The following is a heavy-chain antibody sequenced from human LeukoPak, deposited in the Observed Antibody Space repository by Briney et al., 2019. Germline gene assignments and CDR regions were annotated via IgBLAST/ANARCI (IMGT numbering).Heavy chain of an antibody. CDR2: INHSGST. D-gene: IGHD3-10*01. Sequence: PSETLSLTCAVYGGSFSGYYWSWIRQPPGKGLEWIGEINHSGSTNCNPSLKSRVTISVDTSKNQFSLKLSSVTAADTAVYYCARGVRAWFGEFVRGRPGYMDVWGKGTTVTVSS. CDR3: ARGVRAWFGEFVRGRPGYMDV. J-gene: IGHJ6*03. V-gene: IGHV4-34*01. CDR1: GGSFSGYY.